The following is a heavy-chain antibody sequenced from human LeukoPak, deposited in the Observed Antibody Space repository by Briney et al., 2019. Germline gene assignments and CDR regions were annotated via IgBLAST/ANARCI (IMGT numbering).Heavy chain of an antibody. CDR2: IIPIFGTA. V-gene: IGHV1-69*01. J-gene: IGHJ4*02. D-gene: IGHD2-2*01. CDR1: GGTFSSYA. CDR3: ASPGKYCSSTSCANAFDY. Sequence: ASVKVSCKASGGTFSSYAISWVRQAPGQGLEWMGGIIPIFGTANYAQKFQGRVTITADESTSTAYMELSSLRSEDTAVYYCASPGKYCSSTSCANAFDYWGQGTLVTVSS.